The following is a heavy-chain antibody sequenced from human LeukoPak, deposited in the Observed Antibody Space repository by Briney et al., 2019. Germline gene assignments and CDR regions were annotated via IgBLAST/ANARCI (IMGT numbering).Heavy chain of an antibody. CDR2: IYSGGST. D-gene: IGHD4-23*01. CDR1: GFTVSSNY. CDR3: ARGGPMTTVVEYYFDC. V-gene: IGHV3-53*01. J-gene: IGHJ4*02. Sequence: GGSLRLSCAASGFTVSSNYMSWVRQAPGKGLEWVSVIYSGGSTYYADSVKGRFTISRDNSKNTLYLQMNRLRAEDTPVYYCARGGPMTTVVEYYFDCWGQGTLVTVSS.